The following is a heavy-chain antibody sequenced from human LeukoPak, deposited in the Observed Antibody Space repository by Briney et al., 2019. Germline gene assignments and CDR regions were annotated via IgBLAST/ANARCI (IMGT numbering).Heavy chain of an antibody. CDR3: ARAAGELTGTTYYFDY. CDR2: IYSSVST. D-gene: IGHD1-7*01. CDR1: GGSISSNAYY. V-gene: IGHV4-39*07. Sequence: SETLSLTCTVSGGSISSNAYYWAWIRQPPGKGLEWIGSIYSSVSTYYNPSLKSRVTISVDTSKNQFSLKLSSVTAADTAVYYCARAAGELTGTTYYFDYWGQGTLVTVSS. J-gene: IGHJ4*02.